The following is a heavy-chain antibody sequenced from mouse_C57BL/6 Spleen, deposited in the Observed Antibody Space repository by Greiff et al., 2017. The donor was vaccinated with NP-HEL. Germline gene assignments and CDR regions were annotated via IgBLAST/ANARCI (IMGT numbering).Heavy chain of an antibody. D-gene: IGHD1-1*01. CDR1: GYTFTDYY. J-gene: IGHJ4*01. CDR2: INPNNGGT. CDR3: AREGYYGSSYLYYYAMDY. Sequence: EVQLQQSGPELVKPGASVKISCKASGYTFTDYYMNWVKQSHGKSLEWIGDINPNNGGTSYNQKFKGKATLTVDKSSSTAYMELRSLTSEDSAVYYCAREGYYGSSYLYYYAMDYWGQGTSVTVSS. V-gene: IGHV1-26*01.